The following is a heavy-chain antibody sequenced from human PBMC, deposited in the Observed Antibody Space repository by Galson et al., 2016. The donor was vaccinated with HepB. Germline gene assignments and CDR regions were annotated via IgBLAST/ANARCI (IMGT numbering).Heavy chain of an antibody. CDR3: AKTYYDDSSGYGFDA. J-gene: IGHJ4*02. Sequence: SETLSLTCSVSGGSVSTTTYYWAWVRQPPGKELEWIGSIYSSGSTYYNPSLQSRDTISVDLSKNQSSLKLNSVTAADTAVYYCAKTYYDDSSGYGFDAWGRGTLVTVSS. D-gene: IGHD3-22*01. CDR1: GGSVSTTTYY. CDR2: IYSSGST. V-gene: IGHV4-39*01.